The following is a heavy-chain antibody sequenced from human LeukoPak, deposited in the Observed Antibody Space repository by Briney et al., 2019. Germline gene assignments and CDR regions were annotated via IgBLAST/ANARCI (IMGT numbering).Heavy chain of an antibody. CDR1: GGSISSGSYY. Sequence: KTSETLSLTCTVSGGSISSGSYYWGWIRQPPGKGLEWIASIYYGGSTYYNPSLKSRVTISEDTSKNQFSLKLSSVTAADTAVYYCARDSSGAFDIWGQGTMVTVSS. CDR3: ARDSSGAFDI. J-gene: IGHJ3*02. CDR2: IYYGGST. V-gene: IGHV4-39*07. D-gene: IGHD7-27*01.